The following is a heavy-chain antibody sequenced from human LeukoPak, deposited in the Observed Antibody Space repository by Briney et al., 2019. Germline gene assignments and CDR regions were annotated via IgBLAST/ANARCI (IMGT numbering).Heavy chain of an antibody. V-gene: IGHV3-21*01. CDR2: ISSSSSYI. CDR3: ARDPPEAVEYYYYYYGMDV. CDR1: GFTFSSYS. D-gene: IGHD6-19*01. Sequence: PGGSLRLSCAASGFTFSSYSMNWVRQAPGKGLEGVSSISSSSSYIYYADSVKGRFTISRDNAKNSLYLQMNSLRAEDTAVYYCARDPPEAVEYYYYYYGMDVWGKGTTVTVSS. J-gene: IGHJ6*04.